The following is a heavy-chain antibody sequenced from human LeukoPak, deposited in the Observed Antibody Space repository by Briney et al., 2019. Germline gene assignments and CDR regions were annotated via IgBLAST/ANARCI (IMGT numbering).Heavy chain of an antibody. CDR2: IIPVFGTE. V-gene: IGHV1-69*06. Sequence: SVKVSCKASGGTFRSYAISWVRQAPGEGLEWMGRIIPVFGTENYAQKFQDRVTITADKSTTTAYMELRSLRSEDTAVYYCARDANPYHYMDVWGRGTTVIVSS. CDR1: GGTFRSYA. D-gene: IGHD4/OR15-4a*01. CDR3: ARDANPYHYMDV. J-gene: IGHJ6*03.